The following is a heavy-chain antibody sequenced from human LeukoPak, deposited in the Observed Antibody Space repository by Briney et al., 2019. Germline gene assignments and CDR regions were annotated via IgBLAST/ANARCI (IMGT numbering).Heavy chain of an antibody. CDR1: GLTFSTYW. Sequence: GGSLRLSCAASGLTFSTYWMHWVRQAPGKGLVWVARIRPEGTTTAYADSVKGRFTISRDNAKNTLFLQMNSLSAEDTAVYYCARDLDWILFDYWGQGTLVTVSS. D-gene: IGHD3-9*01. V-gene: IGHV3-74*03. CDR2: IRPEGTTT. CDR3: ARDLDWILFDY. J-gene: IGHJ4*02.